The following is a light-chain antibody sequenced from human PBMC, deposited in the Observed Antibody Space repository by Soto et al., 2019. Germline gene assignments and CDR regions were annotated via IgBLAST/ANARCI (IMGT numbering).Light chain of an antibody. Sequence: EIVLTQSPGTLSLSPGERATLSCRASQSVSNTYLAWYQQKPGQAPRLLIYDASSRATGIPDRFSGSGSGTDFTLTISSLEPEDFAVYYCQQRSNWPPYTFGQGTKLEIK. J-gene: IGKJ2*01. CDR1: QSVSNTY. V-gene: IGKV3D-20*02. CDR2: DAS. CDR3: QQRSNWPPYT.